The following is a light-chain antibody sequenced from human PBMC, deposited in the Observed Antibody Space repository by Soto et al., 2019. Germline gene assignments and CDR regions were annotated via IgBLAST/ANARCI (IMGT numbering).Light chain of an antibody. J-gene: IGLJ2*01. CDR2: EVS. CDR3: ASYAVSSVV. Sequence: QPVLTQPPSASGSPGQSVTISCTGTSSDIGGYNYISWYQQHPGKAPKLMIYEVSKRPSGVPDRFSASKSGNTASLTVSGLQAEDEADYYCASYAVSSVVFGGGTKLTVL. CDR1: SSDIGGYNY. V-gene: IGLV2-8*01.